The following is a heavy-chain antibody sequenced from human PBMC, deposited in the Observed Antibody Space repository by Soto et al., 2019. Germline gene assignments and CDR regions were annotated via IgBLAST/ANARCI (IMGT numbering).Heavy chain of an antibody. CDR3: ARADWSLIYSYFDL. CDR2: IYYSGST. J-gene: IGHJ2*01. Sequence: QVQLQESGPGLVKPSETLSLTCTVSGGSISSDYWSWIRQPPGKGLEWIGYIYYSGSTNYNPSLKSRVTISVDTSKNQFSLRLSSVTAADTAFYYCARADWSLIYSYFDLWGRGTLVTVSS. D-gene: IGHD1-1*01. CDR1: GGSISSDY. V-gene: IGHV4-59*01.